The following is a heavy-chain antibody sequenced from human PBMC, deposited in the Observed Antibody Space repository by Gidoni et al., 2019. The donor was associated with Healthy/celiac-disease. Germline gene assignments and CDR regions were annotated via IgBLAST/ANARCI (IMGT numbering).Heavy chain of an antibody. D-gene: IGHD3-3*01. Sequence: EVQLVESGGGLVQPGRSLRLSCAASGFTFSSYWMHWVRQAPGKGLVWVSRINSDGSSTSYADSVKGRFTISRDNAKNTLYLQMNSLRAEDTAVYYCARVRDDFWSGYAYYYGMDVWGQGTTVTVSS. CDR3: ARVRDDFWSGYAYYYGMDV. CDR1: GFTFSSYW. V-gene: IGHV3-74*01. J-gene: IGHJ6*02. CDR2: INSDGSST.